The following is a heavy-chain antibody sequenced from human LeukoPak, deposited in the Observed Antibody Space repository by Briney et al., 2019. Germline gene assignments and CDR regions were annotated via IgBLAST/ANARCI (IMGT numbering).Heavy chain of an antibody. J-gene: IGHJ4*02. V-gene: IGHV3-48*01. CDR1: GFTFSSYS. Sequence: GGSLRLSCAASGFTFSSYSMNWVRQAPGKGLEWVSYISSSSSTIYYADSVKGRFTISRDNSKNTLYLQMNSLRAEDTAVYYCAKFSGGYSSGWDFDYWGQGTLVTVSS. CDR3: AKFSGGYSSGWDFDY. D-gene: IGHD6-19*01. CDR2: ISSSSSTI.